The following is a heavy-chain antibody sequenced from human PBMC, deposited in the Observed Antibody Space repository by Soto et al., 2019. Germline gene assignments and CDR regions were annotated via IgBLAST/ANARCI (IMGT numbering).Heavy chain of an antibody. J-gene: IGHJ4*02. V-gene: IGHV3-23*01. CDR3: ARHRGPVWSGYQYYFDY. D-gene: IGHD3-3*01. CDR1: GLTFSRYW. CDR2: ISGSGGST. Sequence: HPGGSLRLSCVVSGLTFSRYWMTWVRQAPGKGLEWASAISGSGGSTYYADSVKGRFTISRDNSKNTLYLQMNSLRAEDTAVYYCARHRGPVWSGYQYYFDYWGQGTLVTVSS.